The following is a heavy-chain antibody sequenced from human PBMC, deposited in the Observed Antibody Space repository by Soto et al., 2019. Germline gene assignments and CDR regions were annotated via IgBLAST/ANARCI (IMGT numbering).Heavy chain of an antibody. J-gene: IGHJ4*02. Sequence: QVQLVESGGGVVQPGRSLRLSCAASGFTFSSYGMHWVRQAPGKGLEWVAVIWYDGSNKYYADSVKGRFTISRDNSKNALYLQRNSLRAEDRAVYYGARDQEGRIQLWFTPFGFEYWGQGTLVTVSS. V-gene: IGHV3-33*01. D-gene: IGHD5-18*01. CDR3: ARDQEGRIQLWFTPFGFEY. CDR2: IWYDGSNK. CDR1: GFTFSSYG.